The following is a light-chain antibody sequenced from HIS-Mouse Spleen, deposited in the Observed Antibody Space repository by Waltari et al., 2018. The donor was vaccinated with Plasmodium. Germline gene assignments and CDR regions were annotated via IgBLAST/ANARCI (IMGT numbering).Light chain of an antibody. V-gene: IGLV3-25*03. Sequence: SYELTQPPSVSVSPGQTARITCSGDSLPKQYAYWYQQKPGQAPILVRYKDSEGPSGIRERFSGSRSGTTVTLTISGVQAEDEADYYCQSADSSGTYVVFGGGTKLTVL. J-gene: IGLJ2*01. CDR3: QSADSSGTYVV. CDR1: SLPKQY. CDR2: KDS.